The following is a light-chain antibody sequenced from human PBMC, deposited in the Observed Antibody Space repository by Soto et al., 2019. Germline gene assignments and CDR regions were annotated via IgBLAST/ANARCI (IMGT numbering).Light chain of an antibody. J-gene: IGKJ1*01. CDR1: QSIRSN. CDR3: QQYHIWPPWT. Sequence: EIVMTQSPDTLSVSPGEGAPLSCRVSQSIRSNLAWYQQRPGQAPRLLMYGASTRADGIPARFTGSGSGTEFTLTISSLQSEDFAVYYCQQYHIWPPWTSGQGTKVDIK. V-gene: IGKV3-15*01. CDR2: GAS.